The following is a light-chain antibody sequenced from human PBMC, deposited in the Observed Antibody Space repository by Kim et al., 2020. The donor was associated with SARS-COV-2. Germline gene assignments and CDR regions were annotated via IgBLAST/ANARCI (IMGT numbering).Light chain of an antibody. CDR2: LAS. J-gene: IGKJ2*01. CDR3: QHYSRFPYT. V-gene: IGKV1-5*03. Sequence: SASIGERVTITCRASQMIDTWLAWYQQKPGKAPKLLIYLASTLENGVPPRFSGSGSGAEFTLTINSLQPDDFATYYCQHYSRFPYTFGQGTKLEIK. CDR1: QMIDTW.